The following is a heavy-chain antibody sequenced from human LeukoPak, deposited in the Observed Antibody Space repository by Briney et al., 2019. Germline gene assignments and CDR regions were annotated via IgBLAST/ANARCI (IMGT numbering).Heavy chain of an antibody. CDR1: GFTFSSYA. V-gene: IGHV3-30*04. D-gene: IGHD2-2*01. Sequence: PGGSLRLSCAASGFTFSSYAMHWVRQAPGKGLEWVAAISYDGSNKYYADSVKGRFTISRDNSKNTLYLQMNSLRAEDTAVYYCARPRGCGSARCNNFDYWGQGTLVTVSS. CDR3: ARPRGCGSARCNNFDY. J-gene: IGHJ4*02. CDR2: ISYDGSNK.